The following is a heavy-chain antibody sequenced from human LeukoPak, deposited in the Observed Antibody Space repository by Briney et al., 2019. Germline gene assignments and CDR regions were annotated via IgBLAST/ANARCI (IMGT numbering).Heavy chain of an antibody. CDR1: GFPFSSYT. CDR2: MSTSGSGV. CDR3: AKHDRMGWSWGYFGL. D-gene: IGHD6-19*01. J-gene: IGHJ2*01. V-gene: IGHV3-23*01. Sequence: PGGSLRLSCAASGFPFSSYTLSWVRQAPGKGLEWVSAMSTSGSGVYYADSVKGRFTISRDNSKSMLYLQMNSLRAEDTAVYYCAKHDRMGWSWGYFGLWGRGTLVTVSS.